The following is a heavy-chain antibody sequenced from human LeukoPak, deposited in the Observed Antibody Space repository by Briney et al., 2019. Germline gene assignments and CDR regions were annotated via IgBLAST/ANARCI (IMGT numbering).Heavy chain of an antibody. V-gene: IGHV3-21*01. CDR1: GFTFSSYA. D-gene: IGHD3-10*01. J-gene: IGHJ3*02. Sequence: TTGGSLRLSCAASGFTFSSYAMNWVRQAPGKGLEWVSFIDTSGTYIYYGESMKGRFTISRDNAKNSLYLQMNGLRAEDTAVYYCARGRSITLLRGVAMSDGFDIWGQGTMVAVSS. CDR2: IDTSGTYI. CDR3: ARGRSITLLRGVAMSDGFDI.